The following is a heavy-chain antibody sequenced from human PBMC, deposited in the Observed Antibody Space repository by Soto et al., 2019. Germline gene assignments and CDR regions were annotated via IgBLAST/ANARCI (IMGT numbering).Heavy chain of an antibody. J-gene: IGHJ4*02. CDR3: ARETIRELYDFDD. V-gene: IGHV3-30-3*01. Sequence: GGSLRLSCAASGFTFSSYAMHWVRQAPCKGLEWVAVISYDGSNKYYGDSVKGRFTISRDNSKNTPYLQMNSLRADDTAVYYFARETIRELYDFDDWGQGTLVTV. CDR2: ISYDGSNK. CDR1: GFTFSSYA. D-gene: IGHD1-26*01.